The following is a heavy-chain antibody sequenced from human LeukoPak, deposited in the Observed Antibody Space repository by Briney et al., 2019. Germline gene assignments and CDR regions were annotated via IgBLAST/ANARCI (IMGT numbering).Heavy chain of an antibody. J-gene: IGHJ4*02. CDR2: ISGSGGST. V-gene: IGHV3-23*01. CDR1: GFTFSSYA. Sequence: GGSLRLSCAASGFTFSSYAMSWVRQAPGKGLEWVSAISGSGGSTYYADSVKGRVTISRDNSKNTLYLQMNSLRAEDTAVYYCAKVGGYFVRLRPDYWGQGTLVTVSS. D-gene: IGHD3-9*01. CDR3: AKVGGYFVRLRPDY.